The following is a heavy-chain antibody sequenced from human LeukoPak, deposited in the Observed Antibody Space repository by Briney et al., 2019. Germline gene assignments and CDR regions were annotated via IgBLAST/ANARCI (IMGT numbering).Heavy chain of an antibody. CDR3: AKDPIFSGSYGVFDY. D-gene: IGHD1-26*01. J-gene: IGHJ4*02. Sequence: PPGSRRLSCAASGFTFSSCAMSWVRHAPGKGREWVSTIIDSGNSIYYADSAEGRSTLSRDKSKNTLDLQMNSLRAGDTAVYYCAKDPIFSGSYGVFDYWGLGTLVTVSS. CDR1: GFTFSSCA. V-gene: IGHV3-23*01. CDR2: IIDSGNSI.